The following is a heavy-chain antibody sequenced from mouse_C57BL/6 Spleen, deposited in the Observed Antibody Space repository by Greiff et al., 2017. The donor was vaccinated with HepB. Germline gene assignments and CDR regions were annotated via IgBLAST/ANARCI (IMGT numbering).Heavy chain of an antibody. CDR3: ARGDYGSSYWFAY. CDR1: GYTFTSYW. Sequence: QVQLQQPGAELVKPGASVKLSCKASGYTFTSYWMQWVKQRPGQGLEWIGEIDPSDSYTNYNQKFKGKATLTVDTSSSPAYMQLNSLTSEDSAVYYCARGDYGSSYWFAYWGQGTLVTVSA. J-gene: IGHJ3*01. V-gene: IGHV1-50*01. D-gene: IGHD1-1*01. CDR2: IDPSDSYT.